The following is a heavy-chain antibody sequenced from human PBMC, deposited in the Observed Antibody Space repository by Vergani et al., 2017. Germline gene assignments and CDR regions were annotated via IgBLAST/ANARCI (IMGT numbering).Heavy chain of an antibody. CDR2: IDHTGRP. Sequence: QVQLQQWGGGLLKPSETLSLTCAVNGGSFTSYHWTWIRQSPGEGLEWVGDIDHTGRPDYNPSLKSRLNMSVDKFRNQLSLTLNSVTATDTAIYFCARVNTETNGHLYYYYYMDVWGQGTAVTVS. V-gene: IGHV4-34*01. D-gene: IGHD4-11*01. J-gene: IGHJ6*03. CDR1: GGSFTSYH. CDR3: ARVNTETNGHLYYYYYMDV.